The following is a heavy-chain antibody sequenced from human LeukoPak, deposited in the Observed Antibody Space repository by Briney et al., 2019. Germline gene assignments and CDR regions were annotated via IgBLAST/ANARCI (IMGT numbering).Heavy chain of an antibody. V-gene: IGHV3-48*03. J-gene: IGHJ4*02. CDR2: IDGPASNI. CDR1: GFIFSSFS. D-gene: IGHD5-24*01. CDR3: TTYGRNGYRGYF. Sequence: GGSLRLSCAASGFIFSSFSISWVRQAPGKGLEWVSYIDGPASNIYYADSVKGRFTNSRDNDKYSVHLQMSSLRAEDTGVYYCTTYGRNGYRGYFWGQGALVTVSS.